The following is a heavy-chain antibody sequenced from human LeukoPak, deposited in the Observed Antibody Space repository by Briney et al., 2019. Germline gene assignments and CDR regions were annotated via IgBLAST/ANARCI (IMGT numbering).Heavy chain of an antibody. CDR2: FDPEDGET. J-gene: IGHJ4*02. CDR1: GYTFTSYD. CDR3: ATDFPYSSGWGGLD. D-gene: IGHD6-19*01. Sequence: GASVKVSCKASGYTFTSYDINWVRQAPGKGLEWMGGFDPEDGETIYAQKFQGRVTMTEDTSTDTAYMELSSLRSEDTAVYYCATDFPYSSGWGGLDWGQGTLVTVSS. V-gene: IGHV1-24*01.